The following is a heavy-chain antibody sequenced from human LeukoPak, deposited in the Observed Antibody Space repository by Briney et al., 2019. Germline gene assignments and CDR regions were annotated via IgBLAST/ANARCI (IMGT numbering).Heavy chain of an antibody. CDR1: GYSFTTYW. CDR3: ARPSPVGGGYYDSSGYPRGAFDI. V-gene: IGHV5-51*01. J-gene: IGHJ3*02. D-gene: IGHD3-22*01. Sequence: GESLKISCKASGYSFTTYWIGWVRQMPGKGLEWMGIIYPGDSDTRYSPSFQGQVTISADKSISTAYLQWSSLRASDTAMYYCARPSPVGGGYYDSSGYPRGAFDIWGQGTMVTVSS. CDR2: IYPGDSDT.